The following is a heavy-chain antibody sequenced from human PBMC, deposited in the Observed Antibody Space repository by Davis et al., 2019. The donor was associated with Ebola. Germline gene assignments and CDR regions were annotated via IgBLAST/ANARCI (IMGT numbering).Heavy chain of an antibody. J-gene: IGHJ5*02. CDR2: IYWDDDK. D-gene: IGHD4-17*01. Sequence: SGPTLVKPTQTLTLTCSFSGFSLSTTGLGVGWIRQPPGKALEWLALIYWDDDKRYSPSLRSKLTISKDTSKNQVVLTMTNIDPLDTATYYCAHKAYGSLANWFGPWGQGTLVTVSS. V-gene: IGHV2-5*02. CDR3: AHKAYGSLANWFGP. CDR1: GFSLSTTGLG.